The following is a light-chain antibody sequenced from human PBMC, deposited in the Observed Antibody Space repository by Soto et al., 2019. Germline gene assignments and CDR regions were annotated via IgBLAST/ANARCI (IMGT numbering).Light chain of an antibody. Sequence: EIVLTQSPATLSVSPGERATLSCRASQRISNKLAWYQQKPGQAPRLLIYDSNTRATGIPARFSGSGSGTDFTLTISSLQSEDFVVYYCQQYNNWPPAYTFGQGTKL. CDR1: QRISNK. CDR3: QQYNNWPPAYT. J-gene: IGKJ2*01. V-gene: IGKV3D-15*01. CDR2: DSN.